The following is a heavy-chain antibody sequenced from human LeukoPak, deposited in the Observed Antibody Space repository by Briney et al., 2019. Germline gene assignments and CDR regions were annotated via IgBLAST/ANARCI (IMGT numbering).Heavy chain of an antibody. CDR2: IYPSGST. Sequence: SETLSLTCAVAGGHISSNNWWSWVRQPPGKGLEWIGEIYPSGSTNYNPSLKSRVTISLDKSKNQFSLNLGSVTAAVASLYFSARESGGDTHFWGQGILVTVSS. CDR1: GGHISSNNW. J-gene: IGHJ4*02. V-gene: IGHV4-4*02. CDR3: ARESGGDTHF. D-gene: IGHD3-10*01.